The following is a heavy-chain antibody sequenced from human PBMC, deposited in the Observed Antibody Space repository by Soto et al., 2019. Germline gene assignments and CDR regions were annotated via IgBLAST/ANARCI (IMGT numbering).Heavy chain of an antibody. CDR1: GFTFSSYA. CDR3: ATGHVRAYYYDSRGYYYVAY. Sequence: GGSLRLSCAASGFTFSSYAMSWVRQAPGKGLEWVSAISGSDGSTYYADSVKGRFTISRDNSKNTLYLQMNSLRAEDTAVYYCATGHVRAYYYDSRGYYYVAYWGQGTLVTVSS. J-gene: IGHJ4*02. CDR2: ISGSDGST. V-gene: IGHV3-23*01. D-gene: IGHD3-22*01.